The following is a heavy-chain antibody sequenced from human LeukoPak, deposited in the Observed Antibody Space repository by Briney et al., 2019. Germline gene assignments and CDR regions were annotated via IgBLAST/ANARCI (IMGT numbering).Heavy chain of an antibody. V-gene: IGHV4-30-4*01. Sequence: PSETLSFTCTVSGGSISSGDYYWSWIRQPPGKGLEWIGYIYYSGSSYYIPSLKSRVTMSVDTSKNQFSLRLSSVTAADTAVYYCARQIYGDLYYFDYWGQGTLVTVSS. D-gene: IGHD4-17*01. CDR1: GGSISSGDYY. CDR2: IYYSGSS. J-gene: IGHJ4*02. CDR3: ARQIYGDLYYFDY.